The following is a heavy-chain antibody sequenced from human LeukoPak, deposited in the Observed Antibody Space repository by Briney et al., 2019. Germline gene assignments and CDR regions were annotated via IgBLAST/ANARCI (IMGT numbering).Heavy chain of an antibody. V-gene: IGHV3-7*05. CDR2: IKEDGSAK. Sequence: LTGGSLRLSCAASGFIFSSYWMNWVRQAPRKGLEWVANIKEDGSAKYYVDSVKGRFTISRDNAKNSLYLQMNSLRAEDTAVYYCVMDMDVWGQGTTVTVSS. CDR3: VMDMDV. J-gene: IGHJ6*02. CDR1: GFIFSSYW.